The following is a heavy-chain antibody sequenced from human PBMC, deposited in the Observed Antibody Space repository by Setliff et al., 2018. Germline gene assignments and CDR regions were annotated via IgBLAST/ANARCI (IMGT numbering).Heavy chain of an antibody. V-gene: IGHV5-51*01. Sequence: GESLKISCQASGYTFITLWIGWVRQMPGKGLELMGIINPRDSTTRYSPSSQGQVTVSVDKSTNTAYLQWRSLKASDTAMYFCATHGLKVSYTGPYYFEHWGRGTLVTVSS. CDR3: ATHGLKVSYTGPYYFEH. J-gene: IGHJ4*02. CDR2: INPRDSTT. D-gene: IGHD3-16*01. CDR1: GYTFITLW.